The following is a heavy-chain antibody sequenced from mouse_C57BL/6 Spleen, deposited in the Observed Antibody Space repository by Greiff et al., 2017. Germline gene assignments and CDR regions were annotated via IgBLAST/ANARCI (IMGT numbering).Heavy chain of an antibody. Sequence: EVKLMESGPELVKPGASVKIPCKASGYTFTDYNMDWVKQSHGKSLEWIGDINPNNGGTIYNQKFKGKATLTVDKSSSTAYMELRSLTSEDTAVYYCARFADDGYYRYFDVWGTGTTVTVSS. V-gene: IGHV1-18*01. CDR2: INPNNGGT. CDR3: ARFADDGYYRYFDV. CDR1: GYTFTDYN. J-gene: IGHJ1*03. D-gene: IGHD2-3*01.